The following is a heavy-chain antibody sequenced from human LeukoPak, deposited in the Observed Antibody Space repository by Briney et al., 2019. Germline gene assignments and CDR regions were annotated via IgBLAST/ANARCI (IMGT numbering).Heavy chain of an antibody. Sequence: SQTLSLTCALSGDSFSSNSVTWHWIRQSPSRGLEWLGRTYYRSTWYNDDAVSVRGRITVNPDTSKNQFSLHLNSVTPEDTAVYYCARRLTQYDCFDPWGQGILVTVSS. D-gene: IGHD2-2*01. CDR3: ARRLTQYDCFDP. CDR1: GDSFSSNSVT. CDR2: TYYRSTWYN. V-gene: IGHV6-1*01. J-gene: IGHJ5*02.